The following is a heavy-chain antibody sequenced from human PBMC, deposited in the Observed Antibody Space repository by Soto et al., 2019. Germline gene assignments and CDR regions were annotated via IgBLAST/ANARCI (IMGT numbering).Heavy chain of an antibody. D-gene: IGHD6-19*01. CDR1: GYSFPSDW. CDR3: PRLPRSGWPHYYYSYGKDV. V-gene: IGHV5-51*01. Sequence: VDALKISCNRSGYSFPSDWIAWVRQMPGKGLEWMGIIYPGDSDTRYTQSFQGQVTISADKSIGTAYLQWSSLKASDTAMYSCPRLPRSGWPHYYYSYGKDVWGQGTTVTVSS. J-gene: IGHJ6*02. CDR2: IYPGDSDT.